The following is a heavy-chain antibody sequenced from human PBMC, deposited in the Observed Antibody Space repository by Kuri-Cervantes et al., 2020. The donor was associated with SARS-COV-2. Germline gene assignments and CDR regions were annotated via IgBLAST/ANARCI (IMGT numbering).Heavy chain of an antibody. Sequence: GESLKISCAASGFTFSSYAMHWVRQAPGKGLEWVAVISYDGSNKYYADSVKGRFTISRDNSKNTLYLQMNSLRAEDTAVYYCASERQWLVLGGLFDYWGQGTLVTFSS. V-gene: IGHV3-30-3*01. D-gene: IGHD6-19*01. CDR3: ASERQWLVLGGLFDY. J-gene: IGHJ4*02. CDR2: ISYDGSNK. CDR1: GFTFSSYA.